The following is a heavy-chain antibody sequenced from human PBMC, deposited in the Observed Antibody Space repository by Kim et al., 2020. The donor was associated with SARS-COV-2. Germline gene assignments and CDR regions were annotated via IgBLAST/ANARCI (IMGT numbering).Heavy chain of an antibody. CDR3: ARGTPRFGWELGGWFDP. CDR1: GGSISSYY. CDR2: IYYSGST. Sequence: SETLSLTCTVSGGSISSYYWSWIRQPPGKGLEWIGYIYYSGSTNYNPSLKSRVTISVDTSKNQFSLKLSSVTAADTAVYYCARGTPRFGWELGGWFDPWGQGTLVTVS. V-gene: IGHV4-59*01. D-gene: IGHD1-26*01. J-gene: IGHJ5*02.